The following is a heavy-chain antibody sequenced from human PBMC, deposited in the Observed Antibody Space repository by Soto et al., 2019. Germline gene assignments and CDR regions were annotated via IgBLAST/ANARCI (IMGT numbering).Heavy chain of an antibody. Sequence: GESLKISCAASGFTFSNAWMSWVRQAPGKGLEWVGRIKSKTDGGTTDYAAPVKGRFTISRDDSKNTLYLQMNSLKTEDTAVYYCTTAPDYSNYPEYFQHWGQGTLVTVSS. J-gene: IGHJ1*01. CDR1: GFTFSNAW. CDR3: TTAPDYSNYPEYFQH. CDR2: IKSKTDGGTT. D-gene: IGHD4-4*01. V-gene: IGHV3-15*01.